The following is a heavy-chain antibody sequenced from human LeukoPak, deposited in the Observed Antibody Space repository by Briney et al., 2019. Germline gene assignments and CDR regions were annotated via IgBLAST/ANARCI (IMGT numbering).Heavy chain of an antibody. Sequence: GGSLRLSCAASGFTFSSYAMSWVRQAPGKGLEWVSAISGSGGSTYYADSVKGRFTISRDNSKNTLYLQMNSLRSDDTAVYYCARASDYDFWSGYYFGYFDYWGQGTLVTASS. CDR1: GFTFSSYA. V-gene: IGHV3-23*01. D-gene: IGHD3-3*01. CDR2: ISGSGGST. J-gene: IGHJ4*02. CDR3: ARASDYDFWSGYYFGYFDY.